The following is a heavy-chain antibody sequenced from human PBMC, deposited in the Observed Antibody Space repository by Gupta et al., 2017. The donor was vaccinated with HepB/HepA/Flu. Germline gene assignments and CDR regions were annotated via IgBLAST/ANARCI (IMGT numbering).Heavy chain of an antibody. V-gene: IGHV4-4*02. CDR3: RGGGYDRIGDSRRTDS. CDR2: IYHGAIT. Sequence: VPLPQSVPGRVPPSCPLSLTCATSGGSISKNNWWNWFRQSPGKGLEWIVEIYHGAITKYNPSLKSRVTMSGDRSKNQFSLYLTSGSAADTAVYVCRGGGYDRIGDSRRTDSWGQGSPGTGSS. CDR1: GGSISKNNW. D-gene: IGHD3-22*01. J-gene: IGHJ4*02.